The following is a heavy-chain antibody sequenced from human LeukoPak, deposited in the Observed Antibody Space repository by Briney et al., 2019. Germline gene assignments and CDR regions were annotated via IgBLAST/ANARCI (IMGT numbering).Heavy chain of an antibody. V-gene: IGHV7-4-1*02. J-gene: IGHJ5*02. D-gene: IGHD2-2*01. CDR2: TNTNTGNP. CDR3: ARGGGYCSSTSCFDSYGWFDP. CDR1: GYTFTSYA. Sequence: GASVKVSCKASGYTFTSYAMNWVRQAPGQGLEWMGWTNTNTGNPTYAQGFTGRFVFSLDTSVSTAYLQISSLKAEDTAVYYCARGGGYCSSTSCFDSYGWFDPWGQGTLVTVSS.